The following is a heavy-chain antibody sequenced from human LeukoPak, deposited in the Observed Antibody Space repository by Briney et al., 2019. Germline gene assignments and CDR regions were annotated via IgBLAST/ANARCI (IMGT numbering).Heavy chain of an antibody. CDR3: ARDVWNYGFPSTTYSAKKNWYFVL. CDR2: IYHSGST. Sequence: PSETLSLTCAVSGYSISSGYYWGWIRQPPGKGLEWIGSIYHSGSTYYNPSLKSRVTISVDTSKNQFSLKLSSVTAADTAVYYCARDVWNYGFPSTTYSAKKNWYFVLWGRGTLVTVSS. V-gene: IGHV4-38-2*02. D-gene: IGHD1-7*01. CDR1: GYSISSGYY. J-gene: IGHJ2*01.